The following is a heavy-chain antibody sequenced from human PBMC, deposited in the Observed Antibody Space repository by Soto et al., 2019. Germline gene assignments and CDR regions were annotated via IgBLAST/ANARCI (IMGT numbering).Heavy chain of an antibody. CDR2: IDTSGNT. V-gene: IGHV4-4*07. J-gene: IGHJ6*02. CDR3: ARYSNNWFQTEGMDV. CDR1: VDSITTYY. Sequence: SETLSLTCTVSVDSITTYYWSWIRQPAGKGLEWVGRIDTSGNTNYNPSLKSRVTMSVDTSKKQFSLKLTSVTAADTAVYYCARYSNNWFQTEGMDVWGQGTTVTVSS. D-gene: IGHD6-13*01.